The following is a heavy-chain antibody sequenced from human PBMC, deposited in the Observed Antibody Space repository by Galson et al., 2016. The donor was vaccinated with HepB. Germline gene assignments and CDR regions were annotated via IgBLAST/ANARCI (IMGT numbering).Heavy chain of an antibody. Sequence: SETLSLTCAVYGGSFSSYSWSWIRQPPGKGLEWVGEINDRGSTTYNPSLNRRVSISVDASKNQCTLKLSSVTAADTAVYYCASATGYASAWAIVDSWGLGTLVTVSS. V-gene: IGHV4-34*01. J-gene: IGHJ4*02. CDR2: INDRGST. D-gene: IGHD3-9*01. CDR3: ASATGYASAWAIVDS. CDR1: GGSFSSYS.